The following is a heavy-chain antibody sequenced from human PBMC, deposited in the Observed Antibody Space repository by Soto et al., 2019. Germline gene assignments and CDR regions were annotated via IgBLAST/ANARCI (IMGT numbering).Heavy chain of an antibody. J-gene: IGHJ6*02. D-gene: IGHD3-9*01. CDR2: IYWNDDK. CDR1: GFSLSTGGVA. V-gene: IGHV2-5*01. Sequence: PTLVNPTQTLTLTCTFSGFSLSTGGVAVGWIRQPPGKALEWLALIYWNDDKLYSPSLKTRLTVTKDTSKNQVVLTMTNVGPVDTATYYCAHKLRYLDPMDVWGQGTTVTVSS. CDR3: AHKLRYLDPMDV.